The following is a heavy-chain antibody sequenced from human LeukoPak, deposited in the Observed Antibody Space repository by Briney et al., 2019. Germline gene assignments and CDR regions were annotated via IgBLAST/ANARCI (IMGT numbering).Heavy chain of an antibody. V-gene: IGHV4-39*07. D-gene: IGHD3-9*01. J-gene: IGHJ4*02. CDR1: GGSISSSSYY. CDR2: IYYSGST. Sequence: SETLSLTCTVSGGSISSSSYYWGWIRQPPGKGLEWIGSIYYSGSTYYNPSLKSRVTISVDTSKDQFSLRLSSVTAADTAVYYCARGLYYDILTASYATYFDYWGQGTLVTVSS. CDR3: ARGLYYDILTASYATYFDY.